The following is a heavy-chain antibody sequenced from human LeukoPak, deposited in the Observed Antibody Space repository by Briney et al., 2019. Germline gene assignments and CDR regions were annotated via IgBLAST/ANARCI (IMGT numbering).Heavy chain of an antibody. CDR3: ARDESSTRYNWFDP. D-gene: IGHD2-2*01. CDR1: GFTLSSYE. J-gene: IGHJ5*02. CDR2: ISESGRDK. V-gene: IGHV3-48*03. Sequence: GGSLGLSCAASGFTLSSYEMHWVRQAPGKGLEWVSYISESGRDKYYADSVRGRFTISRDNAKNLLYLQMNSLRADDTAVYYCARDESSTRYNWFDPWGQGTLVTVSS.